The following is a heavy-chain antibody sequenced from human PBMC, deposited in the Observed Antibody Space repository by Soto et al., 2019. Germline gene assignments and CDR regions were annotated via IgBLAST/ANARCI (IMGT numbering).Heavy chain of an antibody. J-gene: IGHJ6*03. CDR2: IYYSGST. Sequence: SETLSLTCTVSGGSISSSSYYWGWIRQPPGKGLEWIGSIYYSGSTYYNPSLKSRVTISVDTSKNQFSLKLSSVTAADTAVYYCARHLRPSSWHYYYYYMDVWGKGTTVTVSS. V-gene: IGHV4-39*01. CDR1: GGSISSSSYY. CDR3: ARHLRPSSWHYYYYYMDV.